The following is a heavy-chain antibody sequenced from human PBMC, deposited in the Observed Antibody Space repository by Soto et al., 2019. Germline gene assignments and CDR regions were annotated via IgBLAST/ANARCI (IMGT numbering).Heavy chain of an antibody. Sequence: QLGLQETGPRLVKPSETLSLTCSVSGASIISNNFWGWIRQTPGKGLQWIGTIFYSGRIYYNPSLDRRVTMSFDTSKNQSSLKLTSVTAEDPAVYLCATVMGYYSYHEHWGQG. V-gene: IGHV4-39*01. J-gene: IGHJ4*02. CDR3: ATVMGYYSYHEH. CDR2: IFYSGRI. D-gene: IGHD3-22*01. CDR1: GASIISNNF.